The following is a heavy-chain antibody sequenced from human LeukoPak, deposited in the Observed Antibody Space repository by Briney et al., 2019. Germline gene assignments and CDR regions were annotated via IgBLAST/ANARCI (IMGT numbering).Heavy chain of an antibody. J-gene: IGHJ6*03. CDR3: ARDLRDYYGSGVYYYYMDV. D-gene: IGHD3-10*01. V-gene: IGHV1-2*02. CDR2: INPNSGGT. Sequence: GASVKVSCKASGYTFTGYYMHWVRQAPGQGLEWMGWINPNSGGTNYAQKFQGRVTMTRDTSISTAYMELSRLRSDDTAVYYCARDLRDYYGSGVYYYYMDVWGKGTTVTISS. CDR1: GYTFTGYY.